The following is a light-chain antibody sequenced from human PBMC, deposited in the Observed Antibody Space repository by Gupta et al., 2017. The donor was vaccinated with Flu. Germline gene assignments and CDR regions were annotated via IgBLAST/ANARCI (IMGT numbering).Light chain of an antibody. J-gene: IGKJ2*01. CDR2: AAS. V-gene: IGKV1-6*01. CDR1: QGISND. Sequence: PSSLSASVGDRVTITCRASQGISNDLAWYQQRPGKAPKLLIYAASILHSGVPSRFSGRGSGTEFTLTISSLQPEDFATYVCLQDYNYPRTFGQGTKLEIK. CDR3: LQDYNYPRT.